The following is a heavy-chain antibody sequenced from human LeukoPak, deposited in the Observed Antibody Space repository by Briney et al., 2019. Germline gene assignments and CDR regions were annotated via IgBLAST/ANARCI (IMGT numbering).Heavy chain of an antibody. CDR1: GFTFSNYG. CDR3: AKRSDHSSNGNYFDS. D-gene: IGHD4-11*01. CDR2: ISGRDTNT. Sequence: GGSLRLSCAASGFTFSNYGMSWVRQAPGKGLEWVSAISGRDTNTYYADSVKGRFTISRDNSKNTLYLQMNSLRAEGTAVYYCAKRSDHSSNGNYFDSWGQGTPVTVSS. V-gene: IGHV3-23*01. J-gene: IGHJ4*02.